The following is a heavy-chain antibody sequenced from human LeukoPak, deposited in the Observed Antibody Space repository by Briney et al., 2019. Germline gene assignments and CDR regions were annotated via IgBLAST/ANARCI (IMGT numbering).Heavy chain of an antibody. Sequence: GSLRLSCAASGFTFSSYSMNWVRQAPGKGLEWIGSIYYSGSTYYNPSLKSRVTISVDTSKNQFSLKLSSVTAADTAVYYCASPNSSGYYYPSVYAFDIWGQGTMVTVSS. CDR2: IYYSGST. CDR3: ASPNSSGYYYPSVYAFDI. D-gene: IGHD3-22*01. CDR1: GFTFSSYS. J-gene: IGHJ3*02. V-gene: IGHV4-39*07.